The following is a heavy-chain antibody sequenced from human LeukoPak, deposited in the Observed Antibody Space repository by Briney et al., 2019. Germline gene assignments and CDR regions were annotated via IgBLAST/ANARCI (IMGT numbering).Heavy chain of an antibody. CDR1: GFSFSSYA. D-gene: IGHD6-6*01. CDR2: VSGGGDTT. J-gene: IGHJ4*02. V-gene: IGHV3-23*01. CDR3: AGISYSGTWPVGY. Sequence: GGSLRLSCAASGFSFSSYAMSWVRQAPGKGLEWVSAVSGGGDTTYTADSVKGRFTIFRDNSKNTIYLQMNTLITEDTALYYCAGISYSGTWPVGYWGQGTLVTVTA.